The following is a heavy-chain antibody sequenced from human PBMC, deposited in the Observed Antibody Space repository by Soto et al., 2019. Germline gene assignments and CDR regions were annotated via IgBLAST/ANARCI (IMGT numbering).Heavy chain of an antibody. CDR1: GGSISSSSYY. J-gene: IGHJ4*02. D-gene: IGHD4-17*01. Sequence: SETLXLTCTVSGGSISSSSYYWGWIRQPPGKGLEWIGSIYHSGSTYYNPSLKSRVTISVDTSKNQFSLKLSSVTAADTAVYYCARDSYGERDYWGQGTLVTVSS. V-gene: IGHV4-39*01. CDR3: ARDSYGERDY. CDR2: IYHSGST.